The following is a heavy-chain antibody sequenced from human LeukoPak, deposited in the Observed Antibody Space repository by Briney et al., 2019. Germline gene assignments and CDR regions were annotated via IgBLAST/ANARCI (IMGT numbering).Heavy chain of an antibody. CDR3: ARRILVGATYYFDY. CDR2: IKQDGSEK. CDR1: GFTFSSYW. V-gene: IGHV3-7*01. Sequence: GGSLRLSCAASGFTFSSYWMSWVRQAPGKGLEWVANIKQDGSEKYYVDSVKGRFTISRDNAKNSLYLQMNSLRAEDTAVYYCARRILVGATYYFDYWGQRTLVTVSS. J-gene: IGHJ4*02. D-gene: IGHD1-26*01.